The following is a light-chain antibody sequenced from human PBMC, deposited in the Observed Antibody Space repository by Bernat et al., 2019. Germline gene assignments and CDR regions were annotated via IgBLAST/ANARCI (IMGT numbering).Light chain of an antibody. V-gene: IGKV7-3*01. J-gene: IGKJ1*01. Sequence: AVSPGQRATISCKASESVSFYGLNFIHCYQQKPGQPPKVLIYQAIYRHSGVPVRFRGSVSGTDFTLTIDPVEPDDTGSYYCLQRMTLPQTFGRGTKVEVK. CDR2: QAI. CDR3: LQRMTLPQT. CDR1: ESVSFYGLNF.